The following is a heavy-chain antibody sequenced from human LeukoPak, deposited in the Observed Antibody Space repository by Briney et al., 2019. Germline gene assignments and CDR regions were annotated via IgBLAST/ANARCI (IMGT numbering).Heavy chain of an antibody. V-gene: IGHV3-7*01. J-gene: IGHJ4*02. CDR3: ARGSEPMVRGVIFDY. CDR1: GFTFSSYW. Sequence: GGSLRLSCAASGFTFSSYWMSWVRQAPGKGLEWVANIKQDGSEKYYVDSVKGRFTISRDNAKNSLYLQMNSLRAEDTAVYYCARGSEPMVRGVIFDYWGQGTLVAVSS. CDR2: IKQDGSEK. D-gene: IGHD3-10*01.